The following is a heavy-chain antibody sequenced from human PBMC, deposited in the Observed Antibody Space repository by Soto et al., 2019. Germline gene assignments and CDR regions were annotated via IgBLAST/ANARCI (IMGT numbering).Heavy chain of an antibody. J-gene: IGHJ5*02. V-gene: IGHV1-69*13. CDR2: IIPIFGTA. CDR1: GGTFSSYA. CDR3: ARDWTRRGYSYDWFDP. Sequence: GASVKVSCKASGGTFSSYAISWVRQAPGQGLEWMGGIIPIFGTANYAQKFQGRVTITADESTSTAYMELSSLRSEDTAVYYCARDWTRRGYSYDWFDPWGQGTLVTVSS. D-gene: IGHD5-18*01.